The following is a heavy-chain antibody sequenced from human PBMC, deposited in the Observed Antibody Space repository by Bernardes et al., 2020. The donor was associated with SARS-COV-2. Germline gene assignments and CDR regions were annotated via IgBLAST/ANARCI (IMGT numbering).Heavy chain of an antibody. Sequence: GGSLRLSCAASGFTFSSYAMSWVRQAPGKGLEWVSAISGSGGSTYYADSVKGRFTISRDNSKNTLYLQMNSLRAEDTAVYYCAKVRSDMVRGITMWGVFHYYGMDVWGQGTTVTVSS. D-gene: IGHD3-10*01. CDR1: GFTFSSYA. CDR3: AKVRSDMVRGITMWGVFHYYGMDV. J-gene: IGHJ6*02. V-gene: IGHV3-23*01. CDR2: ISGSGGST.